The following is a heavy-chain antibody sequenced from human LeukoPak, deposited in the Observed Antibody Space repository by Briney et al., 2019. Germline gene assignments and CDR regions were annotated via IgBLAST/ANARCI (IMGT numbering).Heavy chain of an antibody. CDR1: GLTDSNNY. J-gene: IGHJ5*02. V-gene: IGHV3-66*01. Sequence: PGGSLRLSCAVSGLTDSNNYMIWVRHAPGKGLECVSLIYSGGATSYADSVKGRFTISRDNSQNMLYLQMNSLRVEDTAVYYCARDPGAAVYNLWSWGQGTLVTVSS. CDR2: IYSGGAT. CDR3: ARDPGAAVYNLWS. D-gene: IGHD3-10*01.